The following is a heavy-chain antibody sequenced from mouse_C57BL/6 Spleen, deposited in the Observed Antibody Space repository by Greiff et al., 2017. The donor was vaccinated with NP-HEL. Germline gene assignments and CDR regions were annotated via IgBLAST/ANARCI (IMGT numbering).Heavy chain of an antibody. CDR3: AGTGSWFAY. J-gene: IGHJ3*01. D-gene: IGHD4-1*01. V-gene: IGHV2-2*01. CDR2: IWSGGST. Sequence: QVQLKESGPGLVQPSPSLSITCTVSVFSFPRSCVPWVRQSPVQGLAWLGVIWSGGSTDYNAAFISRLSISKDNSKSQVFFKMNSLQTDDSAMYYCAGTGSWFAYWGQGTLVTVSA. CDR1: VFSFPRSC.